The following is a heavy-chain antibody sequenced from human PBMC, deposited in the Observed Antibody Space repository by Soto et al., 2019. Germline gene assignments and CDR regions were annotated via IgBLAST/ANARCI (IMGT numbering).Heavy chain of an antibody. Sequence: QVQLQQWGAGLLKPSETLSLTCAVYGGSFSGYYWSWIRQPPGKGLEWIGEINHSGSTNYNPSLKSRVTISVDTANNQFSLKLSSVTAADTAVYYCARVRWYLPGMDFWGQGTTVTVSS. J-gene: IGHJ6*02. CDR3: ARVRWYLPGMDF. V-gene: IGHV4-34*01. D-gene: IGHD6-13*01. CDR2: INHSGST. CDR1: GGSFSGYY.